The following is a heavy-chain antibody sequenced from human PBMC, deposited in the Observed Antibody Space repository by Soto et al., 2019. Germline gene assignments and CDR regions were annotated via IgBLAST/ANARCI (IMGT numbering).Heavy chain of an antibody. CDR3: ARDPSRPDYYDSSGYRYYYYGMDV. V-gene: IGHV3-21*01. CDR2: ISSSSSYI. J-gene: IGHJ6*02. D-gene: IGHD3-22*01. Sequence: GWSLRLSCAASGFTFSSYSMNWVRQAPGKGLEWVSSISSSSSYIYYADSVKGRFTISRDNAKNSLYLQMNSLRAEDTAVYYCARDPSRPDYYDSSGYRYYYYGMDVWGQGTTVTVSS. CDR1: GFTFSSYS.